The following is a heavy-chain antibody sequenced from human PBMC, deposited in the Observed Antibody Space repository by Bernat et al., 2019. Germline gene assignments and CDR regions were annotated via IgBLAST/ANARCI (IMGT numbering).Heavy chain of an antibody. V-gene: IGHV3-23*01. CDR2: ISGSGGST. Sequence: EVQLLESGGGLVQPGGSLRLSCAASGFTFSSYAMSWVRQAPGKGLEWVSAISGSGGSTCFADSVKGRFTISRDNSKNKLYLQMNSLRAEDTTVYYCAKDYDSSGYSSAHWFDPRGQGTQVTVSS. D-gene: IGHD3-22*01. CDR1: GFTFSSYA. J-gene: IGHJ5*02. CDR3: AKDYDSSGYSSAHWFDP.